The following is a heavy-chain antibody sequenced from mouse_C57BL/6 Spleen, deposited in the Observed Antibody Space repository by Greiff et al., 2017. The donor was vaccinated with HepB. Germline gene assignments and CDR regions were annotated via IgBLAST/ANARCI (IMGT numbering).Heavy chain of an antibody. CDR3: ARGGAYWYFDV. CDR1: GFTFSDYG. Sequence: EVNLVESGGGLVKPGGSLKLSCAASGFTFSDYGMHWVRQAPEKGLEWVAYISSGSSTIYYADTVKGRFTISRDNAKNTLFLQMTSLRSEDTAMYYCARGGAYWYFDVWGTRTTVTVSS. V-gene: IGHV5-17*01. J-gene: IGHJ1*03. CDR2: ISSGSSTI.